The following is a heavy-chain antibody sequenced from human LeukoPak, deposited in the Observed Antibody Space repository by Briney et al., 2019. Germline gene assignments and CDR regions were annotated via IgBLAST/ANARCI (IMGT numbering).Heavy chain of an antibody. CDR2: IYHSGST. Sequence: PSETLSLTCAVSGGSISSSNWWSWVRQPPGKGLEWIGEIYHSGSTNYNPSLKSRVTISVDKSKNQFSLKLSSVTAADTAVYYCARVPYHPPWSGSYVYFDYWGQGTLVTVSS. CDR3: ARVPYHPPWSGSYVYFDY. V-gene: IGHV4-4*02. CDR1: GGSISSSNW. D-gene: IGHD1-26*01. J-gene: IGHJ4*02.